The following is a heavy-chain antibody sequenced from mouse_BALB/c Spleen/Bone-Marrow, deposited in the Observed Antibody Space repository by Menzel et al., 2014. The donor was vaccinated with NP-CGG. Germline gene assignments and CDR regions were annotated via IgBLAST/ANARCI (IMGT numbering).Heavy chain of an antibody. CDR1: GYSFTDYT. J-gene: IGHJ1*01. D-gene: IGHD2-2*01. Sequence: EVKPMESGPELVKPGASMKISCKASGYSFTDYTMNWVRRSHGKNLEWIGLINPYNGGSTYNQKFKGTATLTVDRSSSTAYMELLSLTSDDSAVYYCARDGYGRYFDVWGAGTTVTVSS. CDR2: INPYNGGS. CDR3: ARDGYGRYFDV. V-gene: IGHV1-18*01.